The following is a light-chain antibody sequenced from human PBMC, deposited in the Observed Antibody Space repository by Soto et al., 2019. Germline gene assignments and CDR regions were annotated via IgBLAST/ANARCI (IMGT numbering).Light chain of an antibody. CDR1: QSINRN. V-gene: IGKV3-15*01. CDR2: GAS. Sequence: EIVMTQSPATLSVSPGERATLSCRASQSINRNLAWYQQKPGQAPRLLMYGASTRATGIPARFSGSGSGTEFTLTISSLQSEDFAVYYCLQYNNWPQTFGQGTKVEIK. CDR3: LQYNNWPQT. J-gene: IGKJ1*01.